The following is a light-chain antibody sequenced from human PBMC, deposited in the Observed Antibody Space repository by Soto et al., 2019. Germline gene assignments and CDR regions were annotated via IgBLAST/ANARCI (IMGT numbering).Light chain of an antibody. CDR2: IDN. CDR1: SSNIGSNT. V-gene: IGLV1-44*01. Sequence: QSVLTQPASASGTPGQRVTISCSGASSNIGSNTVNWYQQLPGTAPKLFILIDNQRPSGVPDRFSGSKSGTSASLAISGLQSDDEAEYYCAAWDDSLNGPGFGGGTKLTVL. CDR3: AAWDDSLNGPG. J-gene: IGLJ2*01.